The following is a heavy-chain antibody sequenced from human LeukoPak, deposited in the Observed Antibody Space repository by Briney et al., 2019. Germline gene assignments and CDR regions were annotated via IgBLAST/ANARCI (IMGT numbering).Heavy chain of an antibody. CDR3: ARGYYGDYFDY. V-gene: IGHV4-38-2*02. J-gene: IGHJ4*02. CDR2: IYHSGST. CDR1: GYSISSGYY. D-gene: IGHD4-17*01. Sequence: SETLSLTCTVSGYSISSGYYWGWIRQPPGKGLEWIGSIYHSGSTNYNPSLKSRVTISVDTSKNQFSLKLSSVTAADTAVYYCARGYYGDYFDYWGQGTLVTVSS.